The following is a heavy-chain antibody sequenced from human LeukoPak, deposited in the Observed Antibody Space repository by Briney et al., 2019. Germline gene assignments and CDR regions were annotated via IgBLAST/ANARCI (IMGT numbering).Heavy chain of an antibody. D-gene: IGHD3-3*01. V-gene: IGHV4-39*01. CDR1: GGSISSSSYY. Sequence: SETLSLTCTVSGGSISSSSYYWGWIRQPPGKGLEWIGSIYYSGSTYYNPSLKSRVTISVDTSKNQLSLKLSSVTAADTAVYYWARHNEVSSDSWSGYYRPLRRAGSWGQGTLVTVSS. J-gene: IGHJ4*02. CDR2: IYYSGST. CDR3: ARHNEVSSDSWSGYYRPLRRAGS.